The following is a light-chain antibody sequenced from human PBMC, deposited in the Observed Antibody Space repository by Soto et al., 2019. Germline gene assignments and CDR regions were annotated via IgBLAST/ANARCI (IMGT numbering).Light chain of an antibody. J-gene: IGLJ2*01. CDR3: SSYSSSTTHVV. V-gene: IGLV2-14*03. Sequence: QSALTKPASVSGSPGRSVTISCTGTSTDVGDFNYVSWYQHLPGRAPKLTIYDVSNRPSGISYRFSASKSGRTASLTISGLQAEDEADYYCSSYSSSTTHVVFGGGTKVTVL. CDR1: STDVGDFNY. CDR2: DVS.